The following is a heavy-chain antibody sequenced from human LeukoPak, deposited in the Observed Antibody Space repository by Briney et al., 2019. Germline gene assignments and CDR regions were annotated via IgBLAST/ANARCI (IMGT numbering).Heavy chain of an antibody. CDR2: ISGSGGST. V-gene: IGHV3-23*01. Sequence: GGSLRLSCAASGFTFSGYHMTWVRQAPGKGLEWVSAISGSGGSTYYADSVKGRFTISRDNSKNTLYLQMNSLRAEDTAVYYCAKVLYSSSWTPFDYWGQGTLVTVSS. CDR3: AKVLYSSSWTPFDY. CDR1: GFTFSGYH. J-gene: IGHJ4*02. D-gene: IGHD6-13*01.